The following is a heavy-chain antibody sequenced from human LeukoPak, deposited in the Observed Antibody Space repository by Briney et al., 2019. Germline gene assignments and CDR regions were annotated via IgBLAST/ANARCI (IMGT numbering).Heavy chain of an antibody. J-gene: IGHJ4*02. CDR3: ARSAGAIDY. CDR1: GGSISSYY. Sequence: SETLSLTCTVSGGSISSYYWSWIRQPPGKGLEWIGYIYYSGSTNYNPSLKSRVTISVDTSKNQFSLKLSSVTAADTAVYYCARSAGAIDYWGQGTLVTVSS. D-gene: IGHD1-26*01. V-gene: IGHV4-59*01. CDR2: IYYSGST.